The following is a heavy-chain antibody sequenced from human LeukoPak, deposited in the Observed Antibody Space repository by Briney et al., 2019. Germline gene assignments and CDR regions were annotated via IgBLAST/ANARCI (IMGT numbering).Heavy chain of an antibody. CDR1: GGSISSSSYY. D-gene: IGHD3-16*02. V-gene: IGHV4-39*07. J-gene: IGHJ4*02. Sequence: PSETLSLTCTVSGGSISSSSYYWGWIRQPPGKGLEWIGSIYYSGSTYYNPSLKSRVTISVDTSKNQFSLKLSSVTAADTAVYYCARGGYDYVWGSYRYTLFDYWGQGTLVTVSS. CDR3: ARGGYDYVWGSYRYTLFDY. CDR2: IYYSGST.